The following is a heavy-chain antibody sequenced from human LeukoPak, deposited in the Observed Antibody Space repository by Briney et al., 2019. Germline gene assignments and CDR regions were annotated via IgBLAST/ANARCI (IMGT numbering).Heavy chain of an antibody. V-gene: IGHV3-20*04. CDR3: ARGLGYCSGGSCPKGSSYFDY. CDR1: GFTFDDYG. J-gene: IGHJ4*02. CDR2: INWNGGST. D-gene: IGHD2-15*01. Sequence: GGSLRLSCAASGFTFDDYGMSWVRQAPGKGLGWVSGINWNGGSTGYADSVKGRFTISRDNAKNSLYLQMNSLRAEDTALYYCARGLGYCSGGSCPKGSSYFDYWGQGTLVTVSS.